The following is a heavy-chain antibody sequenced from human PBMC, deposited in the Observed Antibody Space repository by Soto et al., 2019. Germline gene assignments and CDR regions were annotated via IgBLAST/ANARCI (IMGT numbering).Heavy chain of an antibody. CDR1: GYTFTSYA. D-gene: IGHD6-13*01. V-gene: IGHV1-3*01. Sequence: ASVKVSCKASGYTFTSYAMHWVRQAPGQRLEWMGWINAGNGNTKYSQKFQGRVTITRDTSASTAYMELSSLRSEDTAVYYCARVVGYSSSWFGFDYWGQGTLVTVS. J-gene: IGHJ4*02. CDR3: ARVVGYSSSWFGFDY. CDR2: INAGNGNT.